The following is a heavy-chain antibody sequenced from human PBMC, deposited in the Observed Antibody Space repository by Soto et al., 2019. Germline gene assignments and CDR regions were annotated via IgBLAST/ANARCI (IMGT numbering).Heavy chain of an antibody. CDR3: AIHDYGDSDGPYLFYY. Sequence: GGSLRLSYAASGFTFSSYAMSWVRQAPGKGLEWVSAISGSGGSTYYADSVKGRFTISRDNSKNTLYLQMNSLRAEDTAVYYCAIHDYGDSDGPYLFYYWGQGTLVTVSS. D-gene: IGHD4-17*01. J-gene: IGHJ4*02. V-gene: IGHV3-23*01. CDR1: GFTFSSYA. CDR2: ISGSGGST.